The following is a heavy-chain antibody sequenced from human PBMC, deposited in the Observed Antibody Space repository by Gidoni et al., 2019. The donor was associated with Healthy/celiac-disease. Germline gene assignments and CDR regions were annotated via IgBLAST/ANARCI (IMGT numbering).Heavy chain of an antibody. D-gene: IGHD2-2*01. Sequence: EVQLLESGGGLVQPGGSLRLSCAASGFTFSSYAMSCVRPAPGKGLEWVSAISGSGGSTYYADSVKGRFTISRDNAKNTLYLQMNSLRAEDTAVYYCAKVLEGDIVVVPAANYYYYGMDVWGQGTTVTVSS. J-gene: IGHJ6*02. CDR2: ISGSGGST. CDR1: GFTFSSYA. CDR3: AKVLEGDIVVVPAANYYYYGMDV. V-gene: IGHV3-23*01.